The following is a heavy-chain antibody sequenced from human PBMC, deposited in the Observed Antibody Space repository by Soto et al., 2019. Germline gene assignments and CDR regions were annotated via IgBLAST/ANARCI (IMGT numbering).Heavy chain of an antibody. CDR3: ARHHGPTTSEKWFDP. V-gene: IGHV1-18*01. J-gene: IGHJ5*02. CDR2: ISTYSGDT. D-gene: IGHD5-12*01. CDR1: GYTLFTYD. Sequence: QVHLVQSGVEVKTPGASVKVSCQASGYTLFTYDISWVRQAPGQGLEWMGWISTYSGDTKYAQKFQGRVTMTTDTSTTTAYLELRSLRSDDTAVYYCARHHGPTTSEKWFDPWGQRTLVTVSS.